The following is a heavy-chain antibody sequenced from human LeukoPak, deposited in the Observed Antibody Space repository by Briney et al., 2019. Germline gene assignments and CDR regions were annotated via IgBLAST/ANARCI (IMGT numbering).Heavy chain of an antibody. CDR1: GFTFSSYG. CDR2: IWYDGSNK. Sequence: GRSLRLSCAASGFTFSSYGMHWVRQAPGKGLEWVAVIWYDGSNKYYADSVKGRFTISRDNSKNTLYLQMNSLRAEDTAVYYCARDQYYYYYGMDVWGQGTTVTVSS. CDR3: ARDQYYYYYGMDV. J-gene: IGHJ6*02. V-gene: IGHV3-33*01.